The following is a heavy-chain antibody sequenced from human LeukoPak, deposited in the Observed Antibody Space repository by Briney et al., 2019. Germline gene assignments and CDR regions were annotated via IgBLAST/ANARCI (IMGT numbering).Heavy chain of an antibody. V-gene: IGHV4-34*01. J-gene: IGHJ4*02. Sequence: PSETLSLTCSVSGGSLSPYYWSWIRQPPGGGLEWLGEINQSGSTNYNPSLKSRVTISVEKFKNQFSLEVTSVTAADTVIYYCATLGGLYYESHGYPDFDHWGQGTLVTVSS. D-gene: IGHD3-22*01. CDR1: GGSLSPYY. CDR3: ATLGGLYYESHGYPDFDH. CDR2: INQSGST.